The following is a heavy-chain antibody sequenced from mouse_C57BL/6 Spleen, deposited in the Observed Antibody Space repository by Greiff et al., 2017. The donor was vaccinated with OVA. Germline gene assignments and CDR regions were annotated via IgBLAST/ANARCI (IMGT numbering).Heavy chain of an antibody. CDR1: GFSLTSYG. CDR3: ARTLPYYYGSSPYYFDY. J-gene: IGHJ2*01. D-gene: IGHD1-1*01. V-gene: IGHV2-2*01. Sequence: VQRVESGPGLVQPSQSLSITCTVSGFSLTSYGVHWVRQSPGKGLEWLGVIWSGGSTDYNAAFISRLSISKDNSKSQVFFKMNSLQADDTAIYYCARTLPYYYGSSPYYFDYWGQGTTLTVSS. CDR2: IWSGGST.